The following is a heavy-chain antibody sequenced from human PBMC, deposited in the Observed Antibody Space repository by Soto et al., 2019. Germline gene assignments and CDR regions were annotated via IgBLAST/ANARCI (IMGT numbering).Heavy chain of an antibody. V-gene: IGHV1-69*02. CDR3: ARAELLWFRGSRDSNLYFDY. J-gene: IGHJ4*02. Sequence: ASVKVSCKASGGTFSSYTISWVRQAPGQGLEWMGRIIPILGIANYAQKFQGRVTITADKSTSTAYMELSSLRSEDTAVYYCARAELLWFRGSRDSNLYFDYWGQGTLVTVSS. D-gene: IGHD3-10*01. CDR1: GGTFSSYT. CDR2: IIPILGIA.